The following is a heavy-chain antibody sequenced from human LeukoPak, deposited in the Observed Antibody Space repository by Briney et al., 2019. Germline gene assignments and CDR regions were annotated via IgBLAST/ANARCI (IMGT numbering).Heavy chain of an antibody. CDR1: GGSISSYY. D-gene: IGHD3-10*01. J-gene: IGHJ5*02. CDR3: ARGGYYGSGSYSNWFDP. V-gene: IGHV4-59*01. CDR2: IYYSGST. Sequence: SETLSLTCTVSGGSISSYYWSWIRQPPGKGLEWIGYIYYSGSTNYNPSLKSRVTISVDTSKNQFSLKLSSVTAADTAVYYRARGGYYGSGSYSNWFDPWGQGTLVTVSS.